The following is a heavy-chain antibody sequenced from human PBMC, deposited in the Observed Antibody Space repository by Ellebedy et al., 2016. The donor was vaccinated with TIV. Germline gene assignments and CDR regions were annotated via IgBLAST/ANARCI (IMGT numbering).Heavy chain of an antibody. J-gene: IGHJ4*02. CDR2: IWYDGSNK. D-gene: IGHD6-19*01. CDR3: ARGAVAGTAGGDY. V-gene: IGHV3-33*01. Sequence: GESLKISXAASGFTFSSYGMHWVRQAPGKGLEWVAVIWYDGSNKYYADSVKGRFTISRDNSKNTLYLQMNSLRAEDTAVYYCARGAVAGTAGGDYWGQGTLVTVSS. CDR1: GFTFSSYG.